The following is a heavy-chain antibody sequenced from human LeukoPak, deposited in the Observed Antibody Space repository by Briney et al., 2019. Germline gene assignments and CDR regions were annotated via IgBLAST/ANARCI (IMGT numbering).Heavy chain of an antibody. Sequence: SVKVSCKASGGTFSSYAISWVRQAPGQGLEWMGRIIPIFGTANYAQKFQGRVTITTDESTSTAYMELSSLRSEDTAVYYCARDGVDDYVWGSYQVNPRGQGTLVTVSS. D-gene: IGHD3-16*02. CDR3: ARDGVDDYVWGSYQVNP. CDR1: GGTFSSYA. J-gene: IGHJ5*02. CDR2: IIPIFGTA. V-gene: IGHV1-69*05.